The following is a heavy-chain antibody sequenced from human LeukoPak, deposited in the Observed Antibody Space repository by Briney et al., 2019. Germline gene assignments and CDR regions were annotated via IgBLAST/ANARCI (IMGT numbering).Heavy chain of an antibody. D-gene: IGHD1-26*01. V-gene: IGHV1-18*01. CDR1: GYTFTSSG. CDR3: ARGPWELRAFDI. Sequence: ASVKLSCSASGYTFTSSGISRVRQAPGQGLEWMGWISAYNGNTTYAQKLQGRVTMTTDTSTSTAYMELRSLRSDDTAVYYRARGPWELRAFDIWGQGTMVTVSS. CDR2: ISAYNGNT. J-gene: IGHJ3*02.